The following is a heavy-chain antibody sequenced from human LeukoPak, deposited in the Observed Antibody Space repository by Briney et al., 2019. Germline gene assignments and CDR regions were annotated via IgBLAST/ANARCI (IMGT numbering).Heavy chain of an antibody. Sequence: GRSLRLSCAASGFTFSSYAMHWVRQAPGKGLEWVAVISYDGSNKYYADSVKGRFTISRDNSKNTLYLQMNSLRAEDTAVYYCARDLADSGGYAFDIWGQGTMVTVSS. J-gene: IGHJ3*02. D-gene: IGHD1-26*01. CDR3: ARDLADSGGYAFDI. CDR1: GFTFSSYA. V-gene: IGHV3-30*04. CDR2: ISYDGSNK.